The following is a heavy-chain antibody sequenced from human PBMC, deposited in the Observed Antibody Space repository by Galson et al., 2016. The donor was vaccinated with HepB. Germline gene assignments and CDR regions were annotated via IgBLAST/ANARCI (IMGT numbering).Heavy chain of an antibody. Sequence: SLRLSCAASGFSFSLYSMTWVRQAPGKGLEWVSSISSSSSHIYYADSVKGRFTISRDNAKNSLYLQMNSLHQGPIGLPPGTLLQEHLWG. CDR3: TLLQEHL. CDR2: ISSSSSHI. CDR1: GFSFSLYS. J-gene: IGHJ6*01. V-gene: IGHV3-21*01.